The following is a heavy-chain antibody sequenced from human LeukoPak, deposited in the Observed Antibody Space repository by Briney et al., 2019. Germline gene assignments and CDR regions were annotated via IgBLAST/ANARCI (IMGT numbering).Heavy chain of an antibody. CDR3: ARCSVPADDY. J-gene: IGHJ4*02. CDR2: ISSSSYI. V-gene: IGHV3-21*01. Sequence: PGWSLRLSCAASGFTFSSYSMNWVRQAPGKGLEWVSSISSSSYIYYADSVKGRFTISRDNAKNSLYLQMNSLRAEDTAVYYCARCSVPADDYWGQGTLVTVSS. CDR1: GFTFSSYS. D-gene: IGHD2-2*01.